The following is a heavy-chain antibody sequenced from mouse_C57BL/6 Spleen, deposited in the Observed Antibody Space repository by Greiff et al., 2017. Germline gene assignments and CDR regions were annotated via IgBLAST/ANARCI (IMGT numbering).Heavy chain of an antibody. J-gene: IGHJ3*01. CDR3: ASGCYDYQGWFAY. Sequence: QVQLKQSGAELVRPGTSVKMSCKASGYTFTNYWIGWAKQRPGHGLEWIGDIYPGGGYTNYNEKFKGKATLTADKSSSTAYMQFSSLTSEDSAIYYCASGCYDYQGWFAYWGQGTLVTVSA. CDR2: IYPGGGYT. D-gene: IGHD2-4*01. V-gene: IGHV1-63*01. CDR1: GYTFTNYW.